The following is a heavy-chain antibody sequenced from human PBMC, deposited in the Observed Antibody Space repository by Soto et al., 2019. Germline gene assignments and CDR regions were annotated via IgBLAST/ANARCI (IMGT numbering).Heavy chain of an antibody. Sequence: XVKVSCKVSGYTLTELSMHWLRQAPGKGLEWMGGXDTEAXEEIYEKKFQXXVTVNEDXXTENDYMEMRSLRSEDTAVYYCATDRDAQWLVVWGQGTLVTVSS. J-gene: IGHJ4*02. V-gene: IGHV1-24*01. CDR2: XDTEAXEE. D-gene: IGHD6-19*01. CDR1: GYTLTELS. CDR3: ATDRDAQWLVV.